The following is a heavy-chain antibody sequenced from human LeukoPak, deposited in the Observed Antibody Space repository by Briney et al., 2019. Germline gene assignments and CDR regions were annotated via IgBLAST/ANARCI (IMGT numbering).Heavy chain of an antibody. V-gene: IGHV3-20*04. Sequence: GGSLRLSCAASGFTFDDYGMSWVRQAPGKGLEWVSGINWNGGSTGYADSAKGRFTISRDNAKNSLYLQMNSLRAEDTALYYCARHPDYDSSGCSFGYWGQGTLVTVCS. CDR3: ARHPDYDSSGCSFGY. CDR1: GFTFDDYG. CDR2: INWNGGST. D-gene: IGHD3-22*01. J-gene: IGHJ4*02.